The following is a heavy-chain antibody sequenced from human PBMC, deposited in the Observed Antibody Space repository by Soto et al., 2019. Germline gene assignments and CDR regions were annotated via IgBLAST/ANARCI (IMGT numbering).Heavy chain of an antibody. J-gene: IGHJ6*02. D-gene: IGHD4-4*01. CDR1: GYTFTSCD. CDR2: MNPDNGNT. Sequence: QVQLVQSGAEVRRPGTSVKVSCRTSGYTFTSCDINWLRHASGRGLEWLGWMNPDNGNTGYAQKFRGRVTMTSDTSTSTAYMEVTSLTSEDTDIYYCARISGRPSNDYGVDVWGQGTTVTVS. V-gene: IGHV1-8*01. CDR3: ARISGRPSNDYGVDV.